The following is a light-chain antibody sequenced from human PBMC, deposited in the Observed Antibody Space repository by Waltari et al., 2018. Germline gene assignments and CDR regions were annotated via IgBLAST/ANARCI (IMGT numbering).Light chain of an antibody. Sequence: DIQMTQSPSSLSASIGDTITVTCRASQNIRTYLNWYQQKPAKAPKLLIFGASTLPRGVPARFSGNASVTEFTLTVTNLQPDDFATYFCQQSFSSPWTFGQGTTV. V-gene: IGKV1-39*01. CDR1: QNIRTY. CDR2: GAS. J-gene: IGKJ1*01. CDR3: QQSFSSPWT.